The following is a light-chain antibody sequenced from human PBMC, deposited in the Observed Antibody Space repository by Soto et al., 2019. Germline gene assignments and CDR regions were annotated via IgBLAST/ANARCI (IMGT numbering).Light chain of an antibody. CDR1: QSVSSY. J-gene: IGKJ5*01. CDR2: DAS. V-gene: IGKV3-11*01. CDR3: QQRTIWPIT. Sequence: EIGLTQSPATLSLSPGERATLSCRASQSVSSYLAWYQQKPGQAPRLLIYDASNRATGIPDRFSGGGSGTDFTLTICCLEPEDFAVYYCQQRTIWPITFGQGTRLEV.